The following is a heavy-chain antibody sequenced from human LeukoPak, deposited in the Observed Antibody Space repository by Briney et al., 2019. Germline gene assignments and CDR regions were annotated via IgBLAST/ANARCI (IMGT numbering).Heavy chain of an antibody. V-gene: IGHV3-74*01. CDR1: GFTFSNYW. CDR3: ARHLSGVTGYTYGRGIDY. D-gene: IGHD5-18*01. CDR2: INSDGSNT. Sequence: GGSLRLSCAASGFTFSNYWMHWVRQAPGKGLVWVSHINSDGSNTNYADSVKGRFTISRDNAKNTLYLHMNSLRAGDTAVYYCARHLSGVTGYTYGRGIDYWGQGTLVTVSS. J-gene: IGHJ4*02.